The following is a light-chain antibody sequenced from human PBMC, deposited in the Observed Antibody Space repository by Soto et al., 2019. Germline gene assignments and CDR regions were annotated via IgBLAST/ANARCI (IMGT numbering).Light chain of an antibody. CDR2: AAS. CDR3: QQSYSTPPT. J-gene: IGKJ1*01. Sequence: DIQMTQSPSSLSASVVYRVTIACLASQSISSYLNWYQQKPGKATKLLIYAASSLQSGVPSRFSGSGSGTDFTLTISSLQPEDFATYYCQQSYSTPPTFGQGTKVDIK. V-gene: IGKV1-39*01. CDR1: QSISSY.